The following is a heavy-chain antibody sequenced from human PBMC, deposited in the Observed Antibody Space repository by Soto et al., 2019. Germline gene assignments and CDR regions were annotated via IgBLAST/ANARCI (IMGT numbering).Heavy chain of an antibody. CDR1: AFTFSNYA. J-gene: IGHJ4*02. Sequence: PVGSLRLSCAGSAFTFSNYAMAWVRQAPGKGLEWVSSIADSGGDISYADSVKGRFTISRDNSKSTLFLQMDSLRAEDTAIYYCAKKYYGTYPFDYWGQGTLVTVSS. V-gene: IGHV3-23*01. CDR3: AKKYYGTYPFDY. D-gene: IGHD1-26*01. CDR2: IADSGGDI.